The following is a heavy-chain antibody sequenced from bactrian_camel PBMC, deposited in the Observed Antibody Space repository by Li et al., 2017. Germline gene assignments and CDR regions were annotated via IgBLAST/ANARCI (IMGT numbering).Heavy chain of an antibody. Sequence: VQLVESGGGSVQAGEFLSLFCAASGRTYSHYCMAWFRQVPGKERVQVAQRDTDGEETYADSVKDRFTISQDKAKDTLYLQMNSLKPEDTAMYYCAAGPSAGCGSLDPTYFPAWGQGTQVTVS. V-gene: IGHV3S6*01. CDR2: RDTDGEET. CDR1: GRTYSHYC. D-gene: IGHD2*01. CDR3: AAGPSAGCGSLDPTYFPA. J-gene: IGHJ6*01.